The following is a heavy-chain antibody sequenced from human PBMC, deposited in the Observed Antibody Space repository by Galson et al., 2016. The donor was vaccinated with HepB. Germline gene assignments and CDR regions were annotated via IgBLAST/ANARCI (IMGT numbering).Heavy chain of an antibody. CDR2: IYYSGTT. CDR1: GDSFSNYY. Sequence: SETLSLTCTVSGDSFSNYYWSWIRQPPGKGLEWIGYIYYSGTTYYNPSLKSRVTISVDTSKNQLSLRLSSVTAADTAVYYCARATHYDSSGYYEDYWYFDLWGRGTLVTVSS. D-gene: IGHD3-22*01. V-gene: IGHV4-59*01. CDR3: ARATHYDSSGYYEDYWYFDL. J-gene: IGHJ2*01.